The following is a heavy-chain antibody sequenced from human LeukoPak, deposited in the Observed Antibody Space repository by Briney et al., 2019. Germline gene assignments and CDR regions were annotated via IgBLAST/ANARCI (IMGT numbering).Heavy chain of an antibody. Sequence: GGSLRLSCAASGFTFSGYAMSWVRQAPGKGLEWVSAISGSGGSTYYADSVKGRFTISRDNSKNTLYLQMNSLRAEDTAVYYCAKNYYDSSGLDYWGQGTLVTVSS. CDR2: ISGSGGST. J-gene: IGHJ4*02. CDR3: AKNYYDSSGLDY. D-gene: IGHD3-22*01. CDR1: GFTFSGYA. V-gene: IGHV3-23*01.